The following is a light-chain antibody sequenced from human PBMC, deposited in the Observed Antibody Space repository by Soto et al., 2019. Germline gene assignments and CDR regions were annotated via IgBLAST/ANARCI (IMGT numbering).Light chain of an antibody. Sequence: QAVVTQEPSFSVSPGGTVTVTCGLSSGSVSTSYYPSWYQQTPGQAPRTLIYSTNTRSSGVPDRFSGSILGNKAALTITGAQADDESDYYCVKVFGGGTKLTVL. CDR2: STN. CDR1: SGSVSTSYY. V-gene: IGLV8-61*01. J-gene: IGLJ2*01. CDR3: VKV.